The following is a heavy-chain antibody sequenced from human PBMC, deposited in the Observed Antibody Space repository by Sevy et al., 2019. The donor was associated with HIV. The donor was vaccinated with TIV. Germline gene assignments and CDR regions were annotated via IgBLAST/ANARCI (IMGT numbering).Heavy chain of an antibody. V-gene: IGHV3-74*01. J-gene: IGHJ4*02. CDR3: ATPRFDF. Sequence: GVSLRLSGEASGFDFSSHWMQWVRQAPGKGLVWVSRMNTDGRSTNYADSVKGRFTISRDNAMNTLYLEMNNLRDEDTALYYCATPRFDFWGPGTLVTVSS. CDR2: MNTDGRST. CDR1: GFDFSSHW.